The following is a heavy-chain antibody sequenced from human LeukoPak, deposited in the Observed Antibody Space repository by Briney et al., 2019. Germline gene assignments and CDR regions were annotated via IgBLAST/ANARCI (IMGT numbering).Heavy chain of an antibody. J-gene: IGHJ4*02. CDR1: GYTLTSYG. CDR2: ITPYNGYA. CDR3: ARNISAGVDY. Sequence: ASVKVSCKATGYTLTSYGLSWVRQAPGQGLEWVGWITPYNGYAKYAQKFHGRVTMTTDTSTSTAYMELRSLRSDDTAVYYCARNISAGVDYWGQGTLVTVSS. V-gene: IGHV1-18*01. D-gene: IGHD6-19*01.